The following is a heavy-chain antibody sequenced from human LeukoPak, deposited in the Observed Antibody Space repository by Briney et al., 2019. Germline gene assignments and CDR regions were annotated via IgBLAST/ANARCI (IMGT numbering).Heavy chain of an antibody. J-gene: IGHJ3*02. D-gene: IGHD1-20*01. V-gene: IGHV4-59*01. CDR3: ARDLGGINWDAFDI. Sequence: PSETLSLTCTVSGGSISTYYWNWIRQPPGKGLEWIGYISHSGSVNYNPSLKSRVTISEDTSKKQFSLKLSSLTAADTAVYYCARDLGGINWDAFDIWGQGTMVTVSS. CDR1: GGSISTYY. CDR2: ISHSGSV.